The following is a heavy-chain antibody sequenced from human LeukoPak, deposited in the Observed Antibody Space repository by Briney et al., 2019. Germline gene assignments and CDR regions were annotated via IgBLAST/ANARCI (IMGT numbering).Heavy chain of an antibody. D-gene: IGHD4-23*01. Sequence: SVKVSCKASGFTFTNSVMQWVRQARCQRRDGVGWIYVGSSKSKYAQKLQERVTITRDMYTSTDYMELSSLRYEDTAVYYCATDYKFVDYCGGTGPYAFDLWGQGTMVTVSS. CDR1: GFTFTNSV. CDR2: IYVGSSKS. J-gene: IGHJ3*01. CDR3: ATDYKFVDYCGGTGPYAFDL. V-gene: IGHV1-58*02.